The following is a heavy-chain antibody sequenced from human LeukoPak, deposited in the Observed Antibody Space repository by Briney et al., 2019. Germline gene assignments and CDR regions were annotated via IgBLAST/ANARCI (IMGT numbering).Heavy chain of an antibody. CDR1: GFMFSDYS. CDR2: ISRRSRHL. D-gene: IGHD1/OR15-1a*01. J-gene: IGHJ1*01. CDR3: VRDFMGAGATTAFLHH. V-gene: IGHV3-21*01. Sequence: PGGSLRLSCAASGFMFSDYSMNWVRQAPGKGLEWVSSISRRSRHLYYAGSVKGRFTISRDDAENSLYLRMNSLRADDMAVYYCVRDFMGAGATTAFLHHWGQGTLVSVSS.